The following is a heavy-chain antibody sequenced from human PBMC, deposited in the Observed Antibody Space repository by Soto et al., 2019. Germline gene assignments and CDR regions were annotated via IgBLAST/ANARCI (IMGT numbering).Heavy chain of an antibody. V-gene: IGHV4-31*03. J-gene: IGHJ5*02. CDR1: GGSISSGGYY. Sequence: QVQLQESGPGLVKPSQTLSLTCTVSGGSISSGGYYWSWIRQHPGKGLEWIGYIYYSGSTYYNPSLKSRVTISVDTSKNQCSLKLRSVTAADTAVYYCARAAHYSSPFRWFDPWGQGTLVTVSS. CDR3: ARAAHYSSPFRWFDP. CDR2: IYYSGST. D-gene: IGHD6-13*01.